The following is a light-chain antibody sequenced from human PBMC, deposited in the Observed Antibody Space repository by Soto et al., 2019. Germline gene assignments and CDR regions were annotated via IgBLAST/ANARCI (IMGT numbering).Light chain of an antibody. V-gene: IGLV6-57*02. CDR1: SGSVASNY. J-gene: IGLJ3*02. Sequence: NFMLTQPHSVSESPGKTVIISCTGSSGSVASNYVQWYQQRPGSVPTTVIYEDNQRPSGVPDRFSGSIDSSSNSASPTISGLKTEDEADYYCQSYGSSNQVFGGGTQLTV. CDR2: EDN. CDR3: QSYGSSNQV.